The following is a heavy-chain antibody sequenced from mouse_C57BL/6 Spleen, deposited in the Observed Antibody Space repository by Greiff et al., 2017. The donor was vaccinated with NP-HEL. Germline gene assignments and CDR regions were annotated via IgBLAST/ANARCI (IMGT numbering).Heavy chain of an antibody. CDR3: ARGVTGFAY. J-gene: IGHJ3*01. V-gene: IGHV1-82*01. CDR2: IYPGDGDT. D-gene: IGHD2-2*01. CDR1: GYAFSSSW. Sequence: QVQLQQSGPELVKPGASVKISCKASGYAFSSSWMNWVKQRPGKGLEWIGRIYPGDGDTNYNGKFKGKATLTADKSSSTAYMQLSSLTSEDSAVYFCARGVTGFAYWGQGTLVTVSA.